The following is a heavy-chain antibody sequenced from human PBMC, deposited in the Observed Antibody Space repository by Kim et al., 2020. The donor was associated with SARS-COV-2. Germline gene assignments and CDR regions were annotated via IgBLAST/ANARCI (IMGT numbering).Heavy chain of an antibody. V-gene: IGHV3-30*04. CDR2: ISYDGSSK. D-gene: IGHD3-3*01. CDR3: ASGKNPHTNFGVADY. J-gene: IGHJ4*02. Sequence: GGSLRLSCAASGFTFNSYPMHWVRQAPGKGLEWVAVISYDGSSKYYVDSVKGRFTISRDNSKNTLYLQMNSLRAEDTAVYYCASGKNPHTNFGVADYWGQGTLVTVSS. CDR1: GFTFNSYP.